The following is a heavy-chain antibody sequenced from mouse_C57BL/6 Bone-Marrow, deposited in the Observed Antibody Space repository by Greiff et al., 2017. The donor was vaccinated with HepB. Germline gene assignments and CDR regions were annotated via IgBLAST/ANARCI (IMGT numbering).Heavy chain of an antibody. CDR2: IYPGSGST. CDR1: GYTFTSYW. CDR3: ARSFITTVVPHFDY. V-gene: IGHV1-55*01. D-gene: IGHD1-1*01. J-gene: IGHJ2*01. Sequence: QVQLQQSGAELVKPGASVKMSCKASGYTFTSYWITWVKQRPGQGLEWIGDIYPGSGSTNYNEKFKSKATLTVDTSSSTAYMQLSSLTSEDSAVYYCARSFITTVVPHFDYWGQGTTLTVSS.